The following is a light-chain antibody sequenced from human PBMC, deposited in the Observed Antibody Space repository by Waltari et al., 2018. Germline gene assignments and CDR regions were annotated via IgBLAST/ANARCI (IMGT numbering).Light chain of an antibody. CDR1: QTINRY. J-gene: IGKJ2*01. CDR2: AAS. CDR3: QQSYTTPRYT. V-gene: IGKV1-39*01. Sequence: DIRMTQSPSSLSASVRDRVTITCRASQTINRYLNWYHQRPGKAPQLLIYAASTLQSGVPSRFSGSGSGSDFTLTITSRQHEDFGTYYCQQSYTTPRYTFGQGTKLQIK.